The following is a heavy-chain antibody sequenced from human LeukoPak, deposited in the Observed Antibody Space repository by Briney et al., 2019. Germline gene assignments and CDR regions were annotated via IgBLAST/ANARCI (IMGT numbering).Heavy chain of an antibody. Sequence: ASVRVSCKASGYTFTYYYVHWVRQAPGQGLEWMGCISPNSGGTHYAQKFQGRVTMTRDTSITTACMELSRLRYDDTAVYFCARLPYDEPDYWGQGTLVTVSS. J-gene: IGHJ4*02. CDR1: GYTFTYYY. V-gene: IGHV1-2*02. D-gene: IGHD3-3*01. CDR2: ISPNSGGT. CDR3: ARLPYDEPDY.